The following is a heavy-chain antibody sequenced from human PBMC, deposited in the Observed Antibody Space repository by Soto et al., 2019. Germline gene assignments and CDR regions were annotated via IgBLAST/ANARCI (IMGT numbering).Heavy chain of an antibody. J-gene: IGHJ4*02. Sequence: QVQLVQSGADVEKPGASVRVSCKASGYTFTTYSLHWVRQAPGQSLEWMGWISAADGHTKYSQTFQGRITLTRDTSANPFYMELSSLKSEDTALYCCARDGGYYYFDYWGQGTFVTVSS. CDR2: ISAADGHT. V-gene: IGHV1-3*01. D-gene: IGHD2-21*01. CDR1: GYTFTTYS. CDR3: ARDGGYYYFDY.